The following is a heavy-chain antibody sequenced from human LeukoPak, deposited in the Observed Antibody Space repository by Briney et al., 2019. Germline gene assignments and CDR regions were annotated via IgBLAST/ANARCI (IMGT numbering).Heavy chain of an antibody. V-gene: IGHV3-74*01. CDR3: TRGNSGYGNSDC. Sequence: PGGSLRLSCAASEFTINNYWMHWVRHAPGEGLVWVSRINSDGSTTNYAGSVKGRFTISRDNAKNTLYLQMNSLRAEDTGVYYCTRGNSGYGNSDCWGQGTLVTVPS. J-gene: IGHJ4*02. CDR2: INSDGSTT. CDR1: EFTINNYW. D-gene: IGHD3-9*01.